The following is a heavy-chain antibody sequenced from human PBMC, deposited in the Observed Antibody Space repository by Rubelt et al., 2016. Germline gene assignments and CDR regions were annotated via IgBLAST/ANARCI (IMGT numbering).Heavy chain of an antibody. Sequence: QVQLQESGPGLVKPSETLSLTCTVSGGSISSSSYYWGWIRQPPGKGLEWIGSIYYSGSTYYNPSLKSRVTISVDTSKNQFSLKLSSVTAADTAVYYCARGFAAGRYYGMDVWGQGTTVTVSS. CDR2: IYYSGST. V-gene: IGHV4-39*01. J-gene: IGHJ6*02. CDR1: GGSISSSSYY. CDR3: ARGFAAGRYYGMDV. D-gene: IGHD6-13*01.